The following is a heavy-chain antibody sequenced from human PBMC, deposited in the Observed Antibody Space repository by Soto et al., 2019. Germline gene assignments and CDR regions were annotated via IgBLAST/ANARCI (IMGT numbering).Heavy chain of an antibody. CDR2: ISGSGGST. J-gene: IGHJ5*02. D-gene: IGHD2-2*01. Sequence: GGSLRLSCAASGFTFSSYAMSWVRQAPGKGLEWVSAISGSGGSTYYADSVKGRFTISRDNSKNTLYLQLNSLRAEDTAVYYSAKGRVPAPISGGWFDPWCQGALGAVSS. CDR3: AKGRVPAPISGGWFDP. CDR1: GFTFSSYA. V-gene: IGHV3-23*01.